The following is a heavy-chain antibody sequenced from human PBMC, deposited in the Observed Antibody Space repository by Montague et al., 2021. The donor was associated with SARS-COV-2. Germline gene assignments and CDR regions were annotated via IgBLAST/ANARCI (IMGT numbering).Heavy chain of an antibody. D-gene: IGHD6-19*01. CDR3: ASGWTLFD. Sequence: CAISGDSVARPAAAWNWNRQSPSRGLEWLGRTYYRYEWHTDYAVSVEGRLAIDADTSKNQFSLQLHSVTPEDSAVYYCASGWTLFDWGQGTLVTVSS. V-gene: IGHV6-1*01. CDR1: GDSVARPAAA. J-gene: IGHJ4*02. CDR2: TYYRYEWHT.